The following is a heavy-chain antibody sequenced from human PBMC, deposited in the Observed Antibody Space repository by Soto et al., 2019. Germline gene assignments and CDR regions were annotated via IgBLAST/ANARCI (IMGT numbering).Heavy chain of an antibody. V-gene: IGHV1-46*01. CDR1: GDTFSSQY. CDR3: VGGADLEGRYNWFDP. D-gene: IGHD3-3*01. Sequence: SVKVSCKSFGDTFSSQYIHWVRQAPVQGLEWVGLINPSRATTTISQKFQGRVTLTSDTSTRTVYMESSSLRSDDTAIYFCVGGADLEGRYNWFDPWGQGTLVTVSS. J-gene: IGHJ5*02. CDR2: INPSRATT.